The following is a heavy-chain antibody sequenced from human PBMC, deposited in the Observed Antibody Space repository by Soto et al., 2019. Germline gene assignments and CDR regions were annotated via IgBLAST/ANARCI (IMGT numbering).Heavy chain of an antibody. CDR1: GLTFGIYD. CDR3: VRGRDSGLYYFDS. J-gene: IGHJ4*02. V-gene: IGHV3-13*01. Sequence: PGGSLRLSCAASGLTFGIYDMHWVRPATGKGLEWVSTINTAGDTYSPGSVKGRFTISRENAKNSLYLQMNSLRVDDTAVYFCVRGRDSGLYYFDSWGQGTLVTVSS. CDR2: INTAGDT. D-gene: IGHD2-21*01.